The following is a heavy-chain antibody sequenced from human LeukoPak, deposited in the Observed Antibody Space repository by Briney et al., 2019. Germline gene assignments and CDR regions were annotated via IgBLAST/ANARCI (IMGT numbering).Heavy chain of an antibody. V-gene: IGHV3-30-3*01. CDR3: ARERQPEYYFDY. CDR2: ISYDGSNK. CDR1: GFTFSSYA. Sequence: GRSLRLSCAASGFTFSSYAMHWVRQAPGKGLEWVAVISYDGSNKYYADSVKGRFTISRDNSKNTLYLQMNSLRAEDTAVYYCARERQPEYYFDYWGQGTLVTVSS. J-gene: IGHJ4*02. D-gene: IGHD6-13*01.